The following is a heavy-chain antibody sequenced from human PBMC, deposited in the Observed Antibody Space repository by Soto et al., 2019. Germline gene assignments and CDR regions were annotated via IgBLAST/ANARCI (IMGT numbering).Heavy chain of an antibody. CDR2: IYPGDSET. J-gene: IGHJ4*02. D-gene: IGHD6-13*01. CDR3: SRRPRTTIDTGYSSSWFDY. V-gene: IGHV5-51*01. Sequence: PGESLKISCKGSGYSLTSYWTGWVRQMPGKGLEWMGIIYPGDSETRYSPSFQGQVTISADKSISTAYPQWSSLKASDTAMYYCSRRPRTTIDTGYSSSWFDYWGQGTLVTVSS. CDR1: GYSLTSYW.